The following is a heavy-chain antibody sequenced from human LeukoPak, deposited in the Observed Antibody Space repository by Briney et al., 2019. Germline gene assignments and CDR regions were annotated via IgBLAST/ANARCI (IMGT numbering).Heavy chain of an antibody. CDR1: GYTFTGYY. CDR2: INPNSGGT. V-gene: IGHV1-2*02. Sequence: ASVKVSCKASGYTFTGYYMHWVRQAPGQGLEWMGWINPNSGGTNYAQKFQGRVTMTRDTSISTAYMELSRLRSDDTAVYYCARDSSWGGVVVPAARGAFDIRGQGTMVTVSS. D-gene: IGHD2-2*01. J-gene: IGHJ3*02. CDR3: ARDSSWGGVVVPAARGAFDI.